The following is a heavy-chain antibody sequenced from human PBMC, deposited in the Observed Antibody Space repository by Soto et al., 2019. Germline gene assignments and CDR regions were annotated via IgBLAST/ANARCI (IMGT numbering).Heavy chain of an antibody. J-gene: IGHJ5*02. CDR3: ARGWLVRRNGAWFDP. D-gene: IGHD6-19*01. CDR1: GDSVSSNSAA. CDR2: TYYRSKWYN. V-gene: IGHV6-1*01. Sequence: SQTLSLTCAISGDSVSSNSAAWNWIRQSPSRGLEWLGRTYYRSKWYNDYAVSVKSRITINPDTSKDQFSLQLNSVTPEDTAVYYCARGWLVRRNGAWFDPWGQGTLVTVSS.